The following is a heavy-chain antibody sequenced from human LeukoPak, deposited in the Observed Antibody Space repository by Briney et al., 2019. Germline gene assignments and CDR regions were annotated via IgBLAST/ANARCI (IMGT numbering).Heavy chain of an antibody. D-gene: IGHD5-18*01. J-gene: IGHJ4*02. Sequence: GGSLRLSCAAPGFNFGNYCMNWVRQAPGKGLEWVANIKQDGSEKYYVDSVKGRFTISRDNAKKSLYLQMSSLRAEDTAVYYCARDPGWYGYGYHCQNWGQGTTVTVSS. CDR1: GFNFGNYC. CDR3: ARDPGWYGYGYHCQN. V-gene: IGHV3-7*05. CDR2: IKQDGSEK.